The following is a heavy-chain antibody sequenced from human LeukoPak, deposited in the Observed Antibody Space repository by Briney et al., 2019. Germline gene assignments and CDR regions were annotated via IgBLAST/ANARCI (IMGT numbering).Heavy chain of an antibody. V-gene: IGHV7-4-1*02. J-gene: IGHJ4*02. Sequence: GASVKVSCKTSGYTFTNYAMNWVRQAPGQGLEWMGWIHPNTGNPTYAQGFTGRFVFSLDTSVSTTYLQISSLKPEDTAVYYCARAFQRLGELSLLDYWGQGTLVTVSS. D-gene: IGHD3-16*02. CDR1: GYTFTNYA. CDR2: IHPNTGNP. CDR3: ARAFQRLGELSLLDY.